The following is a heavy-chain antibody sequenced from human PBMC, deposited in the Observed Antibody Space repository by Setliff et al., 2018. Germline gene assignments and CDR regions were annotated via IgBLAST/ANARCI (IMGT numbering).Heavy chain of an antibody. CDR2: IYYSGST. J-gene: IGHJ6*02. CDR1: GGSISSYY. CDR3: ARGGGYYFGYYYYGMDV. Sequence: LFLTCTVSGGSISSYYWSWIRQPPGKGLEWIGYIYYSGSTNYNPSLKSRVTISVDTSKNQFSLKLSSVTAADTAVYYCARGGGYYFGYYYYGMDVWGQGTTVTVSS. D-gene: IGHD3-22*01. V-gene: IGHV4-59*01.